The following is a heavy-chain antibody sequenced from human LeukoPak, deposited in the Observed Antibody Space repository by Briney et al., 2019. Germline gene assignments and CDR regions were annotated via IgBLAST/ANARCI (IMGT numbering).Heavy chain of an antibody. D-gene: IGHD3-22*01. CDR3: ARVHRYYYYDSSGYYPY. J-gene: IGHJ4*02. V-gene: IGHV4-39*01. CDR2: IYYSGST. CDR1: GGSISSSSYY. Sequence: SETLSLTCTVSGGSISSSSYYWGWIRQPPGKGLEWIGSIYYSGSTYYNPSLKSRVTISVDTSKNQFSLKLSSVTAADTAVYYCARVHRYYYYDSSGYYPYWGQGTLVTVSS.